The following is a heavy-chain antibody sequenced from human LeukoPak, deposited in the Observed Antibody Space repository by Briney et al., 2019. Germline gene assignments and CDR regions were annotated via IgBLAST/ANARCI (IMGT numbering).Heavy chain of an antibody. CDR2: INWDSGAK. V-gene: IGHV3-9*03. D-gene: IGHD2-2*01. CDR3: VKEIKVREFSTSGALEI. J-gene: IGHJ3*02. CDR1: GILFDHYA. Sequence: PGGSLRPSCVVSGILFDHYAMHWVRQAPGKGLEWVAGINWDSGAKGHADSVKGRFTISRDNAKNSLYLEMNSLRAEDMALYYCVKEIKVREFSTSGALEIWGQGTMVTVSS.